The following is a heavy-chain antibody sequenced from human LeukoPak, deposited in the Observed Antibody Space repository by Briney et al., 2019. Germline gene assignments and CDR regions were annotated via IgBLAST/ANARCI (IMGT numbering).Heavy chain of an antibody. V-gene: IGHV1-2*02. D-gene: IGHD3-3*01. J-gene: IGHJ4*02. CDR1: GYTFTSYY. Sequence: ASVKVSCKASGYTFTSYYMHWVRQAPGQGLEWMGWINPNSGGTNYAQKFQGRVTMTRDTSISTAYMELSRLRSDDTAVYYCAREQEVITIFGVGRGLTDYWGQGTLVTVSS. CDR2: INPNSGGT. CDR3: AREQEVITIFGVGRGLTDY.